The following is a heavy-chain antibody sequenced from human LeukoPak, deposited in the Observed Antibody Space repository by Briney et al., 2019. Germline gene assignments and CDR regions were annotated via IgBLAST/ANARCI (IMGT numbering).Heavy chain of an antibody. J-gene: IGHJ4*02. CDR2: ISTSGAYI. D-gene: IGHD6-13*01. V-gene: IGHV3-21*01. Sequence: PGGSLRLSCAASGFTFSSYTMNWVRQAPGKGLEWVSSISTSGAYIYYADSVKGRFTISRDNAKNSLFLQMNSLRAEDTAVYYCARDIATAGHLAFDHWGQGTLVTVSS. CDR1: GFTFSSYT. CDR3: ARDIATAGHLAFDH.